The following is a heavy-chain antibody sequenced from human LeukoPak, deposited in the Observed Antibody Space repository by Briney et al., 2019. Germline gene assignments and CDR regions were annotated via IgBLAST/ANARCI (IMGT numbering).Heavy chain of an antibody. CDR3: TAPRREIAVAGGDY. Sequence: KPGGSLRLSCAASGFTFSSAWVSWVRQAPGKGLEWVGRIKSKTDGGTTEYAAPVKGRFTISRDDSKNTLYLQMNSLKSEDTAVYYCTAPRREIAVAGGDYWGQGTLVTVSS. CDR2: IKSKTDGGTT. CDR1: GFTFSSAW. V-gene: IGHV3-15*01. D-gene: IGHD6-19*01. J-gene: IGHJ4*02.